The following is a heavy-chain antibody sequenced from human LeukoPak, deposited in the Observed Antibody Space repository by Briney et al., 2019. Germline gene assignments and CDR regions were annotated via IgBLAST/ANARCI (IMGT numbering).Heavy chain of an antibody. D-gene: IGHD5-18*01. CDR3: ARLNIRYSYGYSIVLSHFFDY. V-gene: IGHV4-34*01. J-gene: IGHJ4*02. CDR1: GGSFSGYY. CDR2: INHRGST. Sequence: KTSETLSLTCAVYGGSFSGYYWSWIRQPPRKGLQWIGEINHRGSTNYNPSLMSRVAILVDTSKNKFSLKLSSVTAAYTAVYYWARLNIRYSYGYSIVLSHFFDYWGQGTLVTVSS.